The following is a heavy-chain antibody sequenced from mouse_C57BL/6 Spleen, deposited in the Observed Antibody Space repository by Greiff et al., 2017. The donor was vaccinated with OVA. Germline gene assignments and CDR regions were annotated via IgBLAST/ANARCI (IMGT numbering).Heavy chain of an antibody. V-gene: IGHV1-22*01. Sequence: EVQLQQSGPELVKPGASVKMSCKASGYTFTDYNMHWVKQSHGKSLEWIGYINPNNGGTSYNQKFKGKATLTVNKSSSTAYMELRSLTSDDSAVYYCARWGLPAGFAYWGQGTLVTVSA. J-gene: IGHJ3*01. CDR2: INPNNGGT. CDR3: ARWGLPAGFAY. CDR1: GYTFTDYN. D-gene: IGHD2-4*01.